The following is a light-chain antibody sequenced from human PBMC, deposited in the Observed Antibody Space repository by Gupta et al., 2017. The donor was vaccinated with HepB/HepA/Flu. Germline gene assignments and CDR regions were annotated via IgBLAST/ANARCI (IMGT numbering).Light chain of an antibody. CDR3: QSYDSSLSGVV. CDR2: GNS. V-gene: IGLV1-40*01. Sequence: QSVLTQPPSVSGAPGQRVTISCTGRSSNIGAGYDVHWYHQLPGTAPKLLIYGNSIRPSGVPDRFSGSKSGTSASLAITGLQAEDEADYYCQSYDSSLSGVVFGGGTKLTVL. CDR1: SSNIGAGYD. J-gene: IGLJ2*01.